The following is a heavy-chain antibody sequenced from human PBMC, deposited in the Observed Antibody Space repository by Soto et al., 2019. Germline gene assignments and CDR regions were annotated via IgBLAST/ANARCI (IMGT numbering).Heavy chain of an antibody. CDR2: ISAYNGNT. J-gene: IGHJ4*02. D-gene: IGHD2-21*02. CDR3: ARDLAYCGGDCYPIDY. V-gene: IGHV1-18*01. CDR1: GYTFTSNG. Sequence: QVQLVQSGAEVKKPGASVKVSCKASGYTFTSNGISWVRQAPGQGLEWMGGISAYNGNTNYAQKLQGRVTMTTDTSTSTAYMELRSLRSDDTAVYYCARDLAYCGGDCYPIDYWGQGTLVTVSS.